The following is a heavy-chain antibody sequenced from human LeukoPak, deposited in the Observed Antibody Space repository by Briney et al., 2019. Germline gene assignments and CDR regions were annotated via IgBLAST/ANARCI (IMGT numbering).Heavy chain of an antibody. Sequence: PGGSLRLSCAASGFTFSTYWMSWVRQAPGKGLEWVANIKPDGSEKYFVDSVKGRFTISRDNAKNSLYLQLNSLRAEDTAVYYCARWGYEAAFHYYYYYYMDVWGKGTTVTVSS. CDR3: ARWGYEAAFHYYYYYYMDV. D-gene: IGHD2-15*01. V-gene: IGHV3-7*01. CDR1: GFTFSTYW. J-gene: IGHJ6*03. CDR2: IKPDGSEK.